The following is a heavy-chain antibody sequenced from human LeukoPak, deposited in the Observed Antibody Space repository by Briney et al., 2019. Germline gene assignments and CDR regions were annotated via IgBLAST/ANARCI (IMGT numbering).Heavy chain of an antibody. CDR1: GFTFSSSA. J-gene: IGHJ4*02. V-gene: IGHV3-23*01. CDR3: AKSGIAAAGQRGYFDY. Sequence: PGGSLRLSCAASGFTFSSSAMSWVRQVPGKGLEWVSGTSASGGSTYYADSVKGRFTISRDNSKNTVYLQMNSLRGEDTAVYYCAKSGIAAAGQRGYFDYWGQGTLVTVSS. CDR2: TSASGGST. D-gene: IGHD6-13*01.